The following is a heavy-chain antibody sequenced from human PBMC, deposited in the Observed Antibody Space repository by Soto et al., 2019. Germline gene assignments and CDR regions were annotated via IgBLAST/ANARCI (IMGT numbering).Heavy chain of an antibody. Sequence: ASVKVSCKASGYTLTSYDINWVRQATGQGLEWMGWMNPNSGNTGYAQKFQGRVAMTRNTSISTAYMELSSLRSEDTAVYYCARGFGFGELSPSSYWGQGTLVTVSS. J-gene: IGHJ4*02. V-gene: IGHV1-8*01. CDR3: ARGFGFGELSPSSY. CDR1: GYTLTSYD. D-gene: IGHD3-10*01. CDR2: MNPNSGNT.